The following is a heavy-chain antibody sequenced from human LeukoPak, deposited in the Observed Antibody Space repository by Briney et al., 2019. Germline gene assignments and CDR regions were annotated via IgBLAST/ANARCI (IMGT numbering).Heavy chain of an antibody. CDR2: INHSGST. V-gene: IGHV4-34*01. D-gene: IGHD3-3*01. CDR3: ARLPLNTYYDFWSGYSYYYYGMDV. Sequence: SETLSLTCAVYGGSFSGYYWSWIRQPPGKGLEWIGEINHSGSTNYNPSLKSRVTISVDTSKNQFSLKLSSVTAADTAVYYCARLPLNTYYDFWSGYSYYYYGMDVWGQGTTVTVSS. CDR1: GGSFSGYY. J-gene: IGHJ6*02.